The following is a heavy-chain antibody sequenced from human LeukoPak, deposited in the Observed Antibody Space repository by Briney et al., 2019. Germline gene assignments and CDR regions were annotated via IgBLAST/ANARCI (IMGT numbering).Heavy chain of an antibody. CDR2: IYYSGST. CDR3: ARDLRGSSAMDV. J-gene: IGHJ6*03. CDR1: GFAFSDYS. V-gene: IGHV4-59*01. D-gene: IGHD2-2*01. Sequence: LRLSCAASGFAFSDYSMNWIRQPPGKGLEWIAYIYYSGSTNYNPSLKSRVTISVDTSNNQFSLKLSSVTAADTAVYYCARDLRGSSAMDVWGKGTTVTVSS.